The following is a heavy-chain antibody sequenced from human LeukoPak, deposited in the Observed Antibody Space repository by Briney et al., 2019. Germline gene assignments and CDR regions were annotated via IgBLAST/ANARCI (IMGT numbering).Heavy chain of an antibody. CDR1: GFTFSNYW. CDR2: IKQDGSEK. CDR3: ARGLWYGSGWLEFDY. D-gene: IGHD6-19*01. J-gene: IGHJ4*02. Sequence: GGSLRLSCAASGFTFSNYWMIWVRQAPGKGLEWVGNIKQDGSEKRYADSVRGRFSISRDNAQTSLYLQMNSLRAEDTAVYYCARGLWYGSGWLEFDYWGQGALVTVSS. V-gene: IGHV3-7*05.